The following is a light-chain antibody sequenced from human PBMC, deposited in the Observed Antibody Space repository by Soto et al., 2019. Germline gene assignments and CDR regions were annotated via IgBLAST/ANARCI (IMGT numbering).Light chain of an antibody. CDR3: QQTRSFPLT. CDR2: SAS. V-gene: IGKV1-12*01. J-gene: IGKJ4*01. Sequence: DIHVTQSPSSVSASVGDRVTITCRASQAITSWLAWYQQKPGRAPKLLIYSASSLQSGAPSRFTGSGSGTDFTLTITSLQPDDAAVYYCQQTRSFPLTFVGGTKVEL. CDR1: QAITSW.